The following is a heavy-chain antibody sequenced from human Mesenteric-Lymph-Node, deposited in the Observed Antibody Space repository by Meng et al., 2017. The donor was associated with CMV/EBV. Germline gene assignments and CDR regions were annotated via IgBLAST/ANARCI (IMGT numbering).Heavy chain of an antibody. D-gene: IGHD2/OR15-2a*01. V-gene: IGHV4-61*08. CDR2: IYGTGIT. CDR1: CGSVTSGAYH. Sequence: QVQLHEAGPGLXKPSETLSLXCIVSCGSVTSGAYHWSWIRQSPGKGLEWIGYIYGTGITIYNPSLKSRVTILLETSKSQFSLKLNSVTTADTAVYYCAKSRSSTPGIVDDWGQGTLVTVSS. CDR3: AKSRSSTPGIVDD. J-gene: IGHJ4*02.